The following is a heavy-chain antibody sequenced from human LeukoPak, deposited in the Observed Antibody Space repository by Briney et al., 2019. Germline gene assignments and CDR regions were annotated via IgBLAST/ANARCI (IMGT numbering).Heavy chain of an antibody. Sequence: GGSLRLSCAASGFTFSSYSMNWVRQAPGKGLEWVSSISSSSSYIYYADSVKGRFTISRDNAKNSLYLQMNSLRAEDTAVYYCARDQMVRGVTSYYYGMDVWGQGTTVTVSS. CDR3: ARDQMVRGVTSYYYGMDV. D-gene: IGHD3-10*01. CDR1: GFTFSSYS. CDR2: ISSSSSYI. V-gene: IGHV3-21*01. J-gene: IGHJ6*02.